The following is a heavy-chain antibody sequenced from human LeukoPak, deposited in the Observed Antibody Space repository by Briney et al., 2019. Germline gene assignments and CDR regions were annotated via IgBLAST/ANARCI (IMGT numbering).Heavy chain of an antibody. Sequence: PGGSLRLSCAASGFTFSSYAMHWVRQAPGKGLEYVSAISGNGVSTYYANSVKGRFTISRDNSKNTLFLQMGSLRAEDMAVYYCARPRCSGGTCYSVRVYFDYRGQGTLVTVSS. CDR2: ISGNGVST. D-gene: IGHD2-15*01. V-gene: IGHV3-64*01. CDR3: ARPRCSGGTCYSVRVYFDY. CDR1: GFTFSSYA. J-gene: IGHJ4*02.